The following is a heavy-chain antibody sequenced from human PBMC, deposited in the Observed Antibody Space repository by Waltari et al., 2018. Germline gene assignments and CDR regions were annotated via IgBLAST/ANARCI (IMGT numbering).Heavy chain of an antibody. Sequence: EVQLLESGGGLVQPGGSLRLSCAASGCTFSSYAMSWVRQAPGKGLEWVSSIRGNGGSTYYTDSVKGRFTISRDNSKNTLYLQMTSLGAEDTAVYYCANVYDFWSGSTYAMDVWGQGTTVTVSS. D-gene: IGHD3-3*01. CDR2: IRGNGGST. CDR1: GCTFSSYA. CDR3: ANVYDFWSGSTYAMDV. V-gene: IGHV3-23*01. J-gene: IGHJ6*02.